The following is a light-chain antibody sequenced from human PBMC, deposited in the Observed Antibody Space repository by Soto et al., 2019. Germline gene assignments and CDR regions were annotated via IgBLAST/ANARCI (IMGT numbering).Light chain of an antibody. V-gene: IGKV1-5*01. J-gene: IGKJ1*01. CDR3: QQYTSLWT. CDR2: DAS. CDR1: QTISRW. Sequence: DIQMTQSPATLSASVGDRVTITCRASQTISRWLAWYQQKPGKAPQLLIYDASTLESGVPSRFSGSGSGTEFTLTINNLHPDDLATYYCQQYTSLWTFGPGTKV.